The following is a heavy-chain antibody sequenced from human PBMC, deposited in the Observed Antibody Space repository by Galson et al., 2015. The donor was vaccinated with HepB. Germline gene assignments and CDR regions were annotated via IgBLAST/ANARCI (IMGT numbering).Heavy chain of an antibody. CDR2: IWYDGSNK. V-gene: IGHV3-33*01. Sequence: SLRLSCAASGFTFSSYGMHWVRQAPGRGLEWVAVIWYDGSNKYYADSVKGRFTISRDNSKNTLYLQMNSLRAEDTAVYYCARDSYDSSGYPAYWGQGALVTVSS. CDR1: GFTFSSYG. J-gene: IGHJ4*02. CDR3: ARDSYDSSGYPAY. D-gene: IGHD3-22*01.